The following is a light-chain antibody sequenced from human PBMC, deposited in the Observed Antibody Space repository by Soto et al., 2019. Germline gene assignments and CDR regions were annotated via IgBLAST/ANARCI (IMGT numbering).Light chain of an antibody. CDR3: AAWDDSLNGHV. J-gene: IGLJ1*01. CDR1: SSNIGSNT. CDR2: SNN. Sequence: QSVLTQPPSASGTPGQRVTISCSGSSSNIGSNTVNWYQQLPGTAPKLLIYSNNQRPSGDPDRFSGSKSGTSASLAISGLQSEDEADYYCAAWDDSLNGHVFGTGTKLTVL. V-gene: IGLV1-44*01.